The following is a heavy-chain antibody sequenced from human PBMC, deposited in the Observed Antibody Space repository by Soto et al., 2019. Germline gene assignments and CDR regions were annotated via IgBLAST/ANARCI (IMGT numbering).Heavy chain of an antibody. J-gene: IGHJ6*02. CDR3: ASNQLGTTPYGMDV. CDR2: INAGNGNT. D-gene: IGHD1-7*01. Sequence: QVQLVQSGAEEKKPGASVKVSCKASGYTFTSYAMHWVRQAPGQRLEWMGWINAGNGNTKYSQKFQGRVTFTRDTSESTAYMELSSLRSEDTALYYCASNQLGTTPYGMDVWGQGTTVTVSS. V-gene: IGHV1-3*05. CDR1: GYTFTSYA.